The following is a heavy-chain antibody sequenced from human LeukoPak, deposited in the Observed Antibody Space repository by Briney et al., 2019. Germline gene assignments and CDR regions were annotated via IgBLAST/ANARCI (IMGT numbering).Heavy chain of an antibody. J-gene: IGHJ4*02. CDR2: INPSGGST. D-gene: IGHD3-16*01. CDR3: ARDLWGQWLPDGWYVRGGIDY. Sequence: ASVKVSCKASGYTFTSYYMHWVRQAPGQGLEWMGIINPSGGSTSYAQKFQGRVTMTRDMSTSTVYMELSSLRSEDTAVYYCARDLWGQWLPDGWYVRGGIDYWGQGTLVTVSS. V-gene: IGHV1-46*01. CDR1: GYTFTSYY.